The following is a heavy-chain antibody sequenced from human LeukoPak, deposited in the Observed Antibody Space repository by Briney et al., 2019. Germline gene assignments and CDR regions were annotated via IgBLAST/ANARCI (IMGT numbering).Heavy chain of an antibody. V-gene: IGHV4-59*01. CDR2: IYYSGST. J-gene: IGHJ4*02. CDR1: GGSFSGYC. Sequence: SETLSLTCAVYGGSFSGYCWSWIRQPPGKGLEWIGYIYYSGSTNYNPSLKSRVTISVDTSKNQFSLKLSSVTAADTAVYYCARARVDTAMVTFDYWGQGTLVTVSS. D-gene: IGHD5-18*01. CDR3: ARARVDTAMVTFDY.